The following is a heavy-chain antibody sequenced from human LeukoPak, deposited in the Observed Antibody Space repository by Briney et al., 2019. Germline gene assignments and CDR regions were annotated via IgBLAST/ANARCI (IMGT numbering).Heavy chain of an antibody. D-gene: IGHD3-10*01. J-gene: IGHJ4*02. Sequence: GGSLRLSCAASGFTVSSNYMSWVRQAPGKGLEWVSVIYSGANTYCTDSVKGRFTISRDNSKNTLYLQMNSLRAEDTAVYYCARDNYGSGSYYPFEYWGQGTLVTVSS. CDR3: ARDNYGSGSYYPFEY. CDR2: IYSGANT. CDR1: GFTVSSNY. V-gene: IGHV3-66*01.